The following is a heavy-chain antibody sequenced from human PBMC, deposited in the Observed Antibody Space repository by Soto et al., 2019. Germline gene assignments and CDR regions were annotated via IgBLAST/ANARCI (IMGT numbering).Heavy chain of an antibody. CDR3: ARGFTITMIVDGDYFDY. J-gene: IGHJ4*02. CDR2: INPNSGGT. CDR1: GYTFTGYY. Sequence: ASVKVSCKASGYTFTGYYMHWVRQAPGQGLEWMGWINPNSGGTNYAQKFQGWVTMTRDTSISTAYMELSRLRSDDTAVYYCARGFTITMIVDGDYFDYWGQGTLVTVSS. D-gene: IGHD3-22*01. V-gene: IGHV1-2*04.